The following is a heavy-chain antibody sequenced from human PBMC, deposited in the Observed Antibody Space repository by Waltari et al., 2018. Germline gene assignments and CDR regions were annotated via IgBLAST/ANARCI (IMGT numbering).Heavy chain of an antibody. CDR1: GYSISSGYY. CDR2: IYHSGST. D-gene: IGHD1-26*01. CDR3: ARRSGYSGSHDAFDI. Sequence: QVQLQESGPGLVKPSETLSLTCAVSGYSISSGYYWGWIRQPPGKGLEWIGSIYHSGSTYYNPSLKSRVTISVDTSKNQFSLKLSSVTAADTAVYYCARRSGYSGSHDAFDIWGQGTMVTVSS. V-gene: IGHV4-38-2*01. J-gene: IGHJ3*02.